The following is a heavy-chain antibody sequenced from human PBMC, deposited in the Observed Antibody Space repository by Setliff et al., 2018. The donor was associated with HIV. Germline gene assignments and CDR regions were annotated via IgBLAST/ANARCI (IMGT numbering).Heavy chain of an antibody. CDR2: IHHSGST. J-gene: IGHJ5*02. Sequence: PSETLSLTCTVSGGSISSSNWWSWVRQAPGEGLEWIGEIHHSGSTNYNPSLRSRLTISVDTSKDQFSLKLSSVTAADTAVYYCARFRVERRLSNWFDPWGQGTLVTVSS. D-gene: IGHD1-1*01. CDR1: GGSISSSNW. V-gene: IGHV4-4*02. CDR3: ARFRVERRLSNWFDP.